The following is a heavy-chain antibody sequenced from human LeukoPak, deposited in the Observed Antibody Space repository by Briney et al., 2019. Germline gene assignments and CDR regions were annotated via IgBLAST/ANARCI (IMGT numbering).Heavy chain of an antibody. Sequence: GGSLRLSCAVSGFTFSTYAMHWVRQAPGKGLEWVAFISYDGRNKYYADSVKGRFTISRDNSKNTLFLQMNSLRAEDTAVYYCAKGYYEIHDAFDVWGQGTMVTVSS. D-gene: IGHD3-9*01. CDR2: ISYDGRNK. J-gene: IGHJ3*01. V-gene: IGHV3-30*04. CDR3: AKGYYEIHDAFDV. CDR1: GFTFSTYA.